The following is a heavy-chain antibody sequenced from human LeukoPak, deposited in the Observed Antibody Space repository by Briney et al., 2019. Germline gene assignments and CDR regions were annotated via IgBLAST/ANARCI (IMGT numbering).Heavy chain of an antibody. CDR1: GGSFSGYY. CDR2: INHSGST. Sequence: SETLSLTCAVYGGSFSGYYWSWVRQPPGKGLEWIGEINHSGSTNYNPSLTSRVTISVDTSKNQFSLKLSSVTAADTAVYYCARVQSLVPAYWGQGTLVTVSS. V-gene: IGHV4-34*01. D-gene: IGHD2-8*01. CDR3: ARVQSLVPAY. J-gene: IGHJ4*02.